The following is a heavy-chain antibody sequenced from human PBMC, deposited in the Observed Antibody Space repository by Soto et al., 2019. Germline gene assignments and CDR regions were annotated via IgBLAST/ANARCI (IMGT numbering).Heavy chain of an antibody. Sequence: GGSLRLSCAASGFTFSLNAMHWVRQAPGKGLECVAVISYDGSDKFYADSVKGRFTISRDNSRNTLYLQMSSLKSADTAVYYCARDRYAAAVATYLDYWGQGALVTVSS. CDR2: ISYDGSDK. J-gene: IGHJ4*02. CDR3: ARDRYAAAVATYLDY. D-gene: IGHD2-2*01. V-gene: IGHV3-30*15. CDR1: GFTFSLNA.